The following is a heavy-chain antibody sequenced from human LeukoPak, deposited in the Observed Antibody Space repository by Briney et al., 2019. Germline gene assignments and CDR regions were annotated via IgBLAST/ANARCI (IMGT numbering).Heavy chain of an antibody. D-gene: IGHD1-26*01. Sequence: GASVKVSCKASVGTFSSYAISWVRQAPGQGLEWMGWINPNRGGTNYAQKFQGRVTMTRDTSISTAYMELSRLRSDDTAVYYCARTKWELLPESDYWGQGTLVTVSS. CDR2: INPNRGGT. CDR3: ARTKWELLPESDY. CDR1: VGTFSSYA. J-gene: IGHJ4*02. V-gene: IGHV1-2*02.